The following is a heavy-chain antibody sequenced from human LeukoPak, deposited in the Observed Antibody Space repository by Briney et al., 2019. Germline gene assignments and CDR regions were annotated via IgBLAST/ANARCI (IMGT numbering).Heavy chain of an antibody. D-gene: IGHD6-6*01. CDR1: GFTFSSYG. CDR3: AKDLLAARPSVQYFDY. CDR2: IRYDGSNK. V-gene: IGHV3-30*02. J-gene: IGHJ4*02. Sequence: GGALRLSCAAAGFTFSSYGMHWVRQAPGKGLEWVAFIRYDGSNKYYADSVKGRFTISRDNSKNTLYLQMNNLRAEDTAVYYCAKDLLAARPSVQYFDYWGQGTLVTVSS.